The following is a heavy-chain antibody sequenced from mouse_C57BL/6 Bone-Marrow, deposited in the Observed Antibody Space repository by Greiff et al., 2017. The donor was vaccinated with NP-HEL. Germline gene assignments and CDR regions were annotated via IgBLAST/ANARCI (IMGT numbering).Heavy chain of an antibody. CDR3: ACGDDYFDY. CDR2: INPGSGGT. Sequence: VQLVESGAELVRPGTSVKVSCKASGYSFTNYLIEWVKQRPGQGLGWIGVINPGSGGTNYNETFKGKATLTADKSSSTAYMQLSSLTSEDSAVYFWACGDDYFDYWGQGTSITVSS. D-gene: IGHD2-12*01. CDR1: GYSFTNYL. J-gene: IGHJ2*03. V-gene: IGHV1-54*01.